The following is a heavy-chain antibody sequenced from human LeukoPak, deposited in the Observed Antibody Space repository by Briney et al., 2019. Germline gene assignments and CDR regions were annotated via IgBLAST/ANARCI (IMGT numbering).Heavy chain of an antibody. CDR3: AKYLLRTVVVISAAGYYLDS. J-gene: IGHJ4*02. D-gene: IGHD3-22*01. Sequence: GGSLTLSCAASGFTFRSYGMSWVRQAPGKGLEWVSPISGSATSTNYADSVKGRFTISRDHSQNTPYLQINSLGAEGTAVDYCAKYLLRTVVVISAAGYYLDSWGQGTLVTVSS. V-gene: IGHV3-23*01. CDR2: ISGSATST. CDR1: GFTFRSYG.